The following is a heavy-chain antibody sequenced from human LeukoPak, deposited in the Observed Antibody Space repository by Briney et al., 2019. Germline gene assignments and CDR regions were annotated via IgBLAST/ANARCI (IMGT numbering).Heavy chain of an antibody. CDR2: INAGNGNT. CDR3: TRGSYYDSSGYSGVRLFDY. CDR1: GYTFTSYA. V-gene: IGHV1-3*01. D-gene: IGHD3-22*01. Sequence: ASVKVSCKASGYTFTSYAMHWVRQAPGQRLEWMGWINAGNGNTKYSQEFQGRVTITRDTSASTAYMELSSLRSDDTALYYCTRGSYYDSSGYSGVRLFDYWGQGTPVTVPS. J-gene: IGHJ4*02.